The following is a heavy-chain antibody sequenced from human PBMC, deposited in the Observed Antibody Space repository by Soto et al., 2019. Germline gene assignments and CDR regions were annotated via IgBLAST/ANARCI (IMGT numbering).Heavy chain of an antibody. CDR1: GFTFSSYS. CDR2: ISSGSSTI. D-gene: IGHD4-4*01. Sequence: PGGSLRLSCAASGFTFSSYSMNWVRQAPGKGLEWVSYISSGSSTIYYADSVKGRFTISRDNAKNTLYLQMNSLRADDTAVYYCARESYSSPDYWGQGTLVTVSS. CDR3: ARESYSSPDY. V-gene: IGHV3-48*04. J-gene: IGHJ4*02.